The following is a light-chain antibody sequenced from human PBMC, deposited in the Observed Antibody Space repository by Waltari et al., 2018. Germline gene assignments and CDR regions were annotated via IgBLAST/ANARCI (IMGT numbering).Light chain of an antibody. CDR3: MQTLQTPPT. Sequence: DIVMTQSPLSLPVTPGEPPSIPCRSSQSLLHSHGYNYLDWYLQKPGQSPQLLIYWGSTRASGFPDRFGGSGSGTDFTLKISRVKAEDVGVYYCMQTLQTPPTFGQGTKVEIK. CDR2: WGS. V-gene: IGKV2-28*01. J-gene: IGKJ1*01. CDR1: QSLLHSHGYNY.